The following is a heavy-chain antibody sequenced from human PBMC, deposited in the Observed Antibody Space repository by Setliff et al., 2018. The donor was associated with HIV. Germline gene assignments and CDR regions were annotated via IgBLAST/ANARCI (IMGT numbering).Heavy chain of an antibody. J-gene: IGHJ4*02. D-gene: IGHD3-16*01. V-gene: IGHV3-7*03. CDR3: VRDWQSLDWGRGGDC. Sequence: GGSLRLSCVASGFTFSRYWMSWVRQAPGKGLEFVANIKEDGSVTNYVDSVKGRFTISRDNAKNSLYLQMNNQRAEDTAVYYCVRDWQSLDWGRGGDCWGQGTLVTVSS. CDR2: IKEDGSVT. CDR1: GFTFSRYW.